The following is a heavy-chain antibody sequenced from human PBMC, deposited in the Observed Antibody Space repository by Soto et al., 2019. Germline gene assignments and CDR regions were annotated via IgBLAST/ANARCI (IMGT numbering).Heavy chain of an antibody. D-gene: IGHD4-4*01. V-gene: IGHV1-69*13. CDR2: IIPIFGTA. Sequence: SVKVSCKASGGTFSSYAISWVRQAPGQGLEWMGGIIPIFGTANYAQKFQGIVTITADESTSTAYMELSSLRSEDTAVYYCATDSTVTTPDTHGMDVWGQGTAVTVSS. CDR1: GGTFSSYA. J-gene: IGHJ6*02. CDR3: ATDSTVTTPDTHGMDV.